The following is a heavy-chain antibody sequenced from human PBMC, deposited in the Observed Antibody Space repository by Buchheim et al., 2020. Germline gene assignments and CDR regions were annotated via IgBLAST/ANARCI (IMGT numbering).Heavy chain of an antibody. CDR2: ISPYNGNT. CDR3: ARAYCSGGTCPYYYYFGMDV. J-gene: IGHJ6*02. V-gene: IGHV1-18*01. CDR1: GYIFTSYG. D-gene: IGHD2-15*01. Sequence: QVQLVQSGAEVKKPGASVKVSCKASGYIFTSYGISWVRQAPGQGLEWMGWISPYNGNTDYGQNLQDRVSMTTDTSTTTAYMELTSLRSDDTAVYYCARAYCSGGTCPYYYYFGMDVWGQGTT.